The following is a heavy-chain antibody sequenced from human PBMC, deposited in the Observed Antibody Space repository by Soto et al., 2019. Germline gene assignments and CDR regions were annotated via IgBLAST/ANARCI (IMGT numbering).Heavy chain of an antibody. V-gene: IGHV4-4*02. CDR2: TYHSGST. CDR3: ERHSGSYSRDY. D-gene: IGHD1-26*01. J-gene: IGHJ4*02. CDR1: GDSISSSNW. Sequence: QVQLQESGPGLVKPSGTLSLTCAVSGDSISSSNWWSWVRQPPGKGLEWIVETYHSGSTNYNPSQKSRVTISVDKSKNQFSLNLNSVTAADTAVYYCERHSGSYSRDYWGQGTLVTVSS.